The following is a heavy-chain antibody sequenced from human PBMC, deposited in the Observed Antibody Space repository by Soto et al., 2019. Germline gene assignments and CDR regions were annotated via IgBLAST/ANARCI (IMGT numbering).Heavy chain of an antibody. CDR3: ATDRSYYDSSGKAAFDI. Sequence: ASVKVSCKVSGYTLTELSMHWVRQAPGKGLEWMGGFDPEDGETIYAQKFQGRVTMTEDTSTDTAYMELSSLRSEDTAVYYCATDRSYYDSSGKAAFDIWGQGTMVTVSS. CDR1: GYTLTELS. CDR2: FDPEDGET. V-gene: IGHV1-24*01. J-gene: IGHJ3*02. D-gene: IGHD3-22*01.